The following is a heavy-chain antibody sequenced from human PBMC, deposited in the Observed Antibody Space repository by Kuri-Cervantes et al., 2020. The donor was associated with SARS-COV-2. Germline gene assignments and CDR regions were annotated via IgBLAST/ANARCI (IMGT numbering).Heavy chain of an antibody. CDR3: ARDGWSGSNGAFDI. CDR1: GGSISSSSYY. V-gene: IGHV4-39*07. CDR2: IYYRGST. J-gene: IGHJ3*02. Sequence: GSLRLSCTVSGGSISSSSYYWGWIRQPPGKGLEWIGSIYYRGSTYYNPSLKSRVTISVDTSKNQFSLRLSSVTAADTAVYYCARDGWSGSNGAFDIWGQGTMVTVSS. D-gene: IGHD1-26*01.